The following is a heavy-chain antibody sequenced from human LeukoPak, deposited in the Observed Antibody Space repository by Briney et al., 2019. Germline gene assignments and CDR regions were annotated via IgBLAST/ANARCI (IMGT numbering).Heavy chain of an antibody. Sequence: GGSLRLSCAASGFTFSSYEMNWVRQAPGKGLEWVSYISSSGSTIYYADSVKGRFTISRDNAKNSLYLQMNSLRAEDTAVYYCARGRWLPRDAFDIWGQGTMVIVSS. CDR3: ARGRWLPRDAFDI. V-gene: IGHV3-48*03. CDR1: GFTFSSYE. D-gene: IGHD5-24*01. CDR2: ISSSGSTI. J-gene: IGHJ3*02.